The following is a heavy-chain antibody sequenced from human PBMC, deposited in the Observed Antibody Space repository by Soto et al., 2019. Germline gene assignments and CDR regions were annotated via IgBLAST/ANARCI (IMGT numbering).Heavy chain of an antibody. D-gene: IGHD6-6*01. Sequence: GGSLRLSCAASGFTVSSNYMSWVRQAPGKGLEWVSVIYSGGSTYYADSVKGRFTISRDNSKNTLYLQMNSLRAEDTAVYYCASIKGQLVRNNYYYYYYMDVWGKGTTVTVSS. V-gene: IGHV3-66*01. J-gene: IGHJ6*03. CDR2: IYSGGST. CDR3: ASIKGQLVRNNYYYYYYMDV. CDR1: GFTVSSNY.